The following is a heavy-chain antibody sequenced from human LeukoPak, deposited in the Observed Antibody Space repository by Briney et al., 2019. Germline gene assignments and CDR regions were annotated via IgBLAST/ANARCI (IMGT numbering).Heavy chain of an antibody. D-gene: IGHD3-10*01. CDR2: IYYSGST. Sequence: PSETLSLTCTVSGGSISGYYWSWIRQPPGKGLEWIGYIYYSGSTNYNPSLKSRVTISVDTSKNQFSLKLSSVTAADTAVYYCARFRPTYGAFDYWGQGTLVTVSS. J-gene: IGHJ4*02. CDR1: GGSISGYY. V-gene: IGHV4-59*01. CDR3: ARFRPTYGAFDY.